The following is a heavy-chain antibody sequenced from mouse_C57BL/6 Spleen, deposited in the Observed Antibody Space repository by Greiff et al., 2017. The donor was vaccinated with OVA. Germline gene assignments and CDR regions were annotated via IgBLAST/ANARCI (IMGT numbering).Heavy chain of an antibody. CDR1: GFNIKDDY. CDR2: IDPENGDT. J-gene: IGHJ1*03. V-gene: IGHV14-4*01. CDR3: TTLHHWYFDV. D-gene: IGHD1-2*01. Sequence: VQLKESGAELVRPGASVKLSCTASGFNIKDDYMHWVKQRPEQGLEWIGWIDPENGDTEYASKFQGKATITADTSSNTAYLQLSSLTSEDTAVYYCTTLHHWYFDVWGTGTTVTVSS.